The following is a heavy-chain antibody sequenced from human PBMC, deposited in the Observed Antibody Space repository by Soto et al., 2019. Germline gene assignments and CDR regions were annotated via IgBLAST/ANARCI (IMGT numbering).Heavy chain of an antibody. V-gene: IGHV3-21*01. CDR1: GFTFSIYS. CDR3: AREGQSGYYYYYGMDV. Sequence: GGSLRLSCAASGFTFSIYSMNWVRQAPGKGLEWVSSISSSSSYIYYADSVKGRFTISRDNAKNSLYLQMNSLRAEDTAVYYCAREGQSGYYYYYGMDVWGQGTTVTVSS. CDR2: ISSSSSYI. J-gene: IGHJ6*02.